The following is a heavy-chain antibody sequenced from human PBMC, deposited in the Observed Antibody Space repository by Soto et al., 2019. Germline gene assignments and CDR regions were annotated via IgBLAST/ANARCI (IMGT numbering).Heavy chain of an antibody. V-gene: IGHV1-69*13. D-gene: IGHD1-7*01. CDR1: GGTFSSYA. CDR3: ARGSTSGTTTYYYYYGMDV. CDR2: IIPIFGTA. Sequence: SVKVSCKASGGTFSSYAISWVRQAPGQGLEWVGGIIPIFGTANYAQKFQGRVTITADESTSTAYMELSSLRSEDTAVYYCARGSTSGTTTYYYYYGMDVWGQGTTVTVSS. J-gene: IGHJ6*02.